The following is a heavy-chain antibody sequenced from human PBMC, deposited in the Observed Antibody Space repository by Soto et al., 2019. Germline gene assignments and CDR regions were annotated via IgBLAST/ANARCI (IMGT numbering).Heavy chain of an antibody. CDR1: GFIFRDFY. CDR3: AIIAEHDY. D-gene: IGHD6-13*01. J-gene: IGHJ4*02. CDR2: ISSSSSST. V-gene: IGHV3-11*06. Sequence: GSLSLSCAASGFIFRDFYMSWIRQVPGKGLEWLSKISSSSSSTDYTDSVKGRFTISRDNAKNSLYLQMNSLRAEDTAVYYCAIIAEHDYWGQGTLVTVSS.